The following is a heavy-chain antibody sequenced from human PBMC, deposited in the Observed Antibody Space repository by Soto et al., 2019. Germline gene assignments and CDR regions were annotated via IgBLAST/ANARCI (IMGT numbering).Heavy chain of an antibody. D-gene: IGHD3-10*01. CDR3: ARGAFGYYYGSGSYYNRGESWFDP. V-gene: IGHV4-34*01. CDR2: INHSGST. J-gene: IGHJ5*02. Sequence: PSETLSLTCAVYGGSFSGYYWRWIRQPPGKGLEWIGEINHSGSTNYNPSLKSRVTISVDTSKNQFSLKLSSVTAADTAAYYCARGAFGYYYGSGSYYNRGESWFDPWGQGTLVTVS. CDR1: GGSFSGYY.